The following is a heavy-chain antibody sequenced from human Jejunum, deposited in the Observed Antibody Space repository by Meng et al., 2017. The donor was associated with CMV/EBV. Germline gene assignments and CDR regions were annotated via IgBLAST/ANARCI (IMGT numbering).Heavy chain of an antibody. D-gene: IGHD6-19*01. CDR3: ARGVGYSSGCFDS. J-gene: IGHJ4*02. CDR2: TSFDGSDK. V-gene: IGHV3-30-3*01. Sequence: SGFTFPTYSMHWVRQAPGKGLEWVAVTSFDGSDKDYADSVKGRFTISRDNSKNTLHPQMNSLRPEDTAVYYCARGVGYSSGCFDSWGQGTLVTVSS. CDR1: GFTFPTYS.